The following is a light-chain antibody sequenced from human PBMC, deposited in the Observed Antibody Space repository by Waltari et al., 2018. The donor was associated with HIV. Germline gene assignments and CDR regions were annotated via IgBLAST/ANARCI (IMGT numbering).Light chain of an antibody. CDR1: SSNIGKNY. CDR2: DNN. V-gene: IGLV1-51*01. J-gene: IGLJ3*02. CDR3: GTWDSSLSAGL. Sequence: QSVLTQPPSVSAAPGQKVTISCSGSSSNIGKNYVSWYQQLPGTAPKLLVYDNNKRPSGIPDRFSGSKSGTSATLGITGLQTGDEADYFCGTWDSSLSAGLFGGGTKLTVV.